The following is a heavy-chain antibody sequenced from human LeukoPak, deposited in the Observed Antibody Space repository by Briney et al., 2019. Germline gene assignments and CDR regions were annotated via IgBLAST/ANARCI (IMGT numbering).Heavy chain of an antibody. Sequence: ASVKVSCKASGYSFGDYGLSWVRQAPGQGLEWMGWITPYNGDTKYAQKFQDRVTMTSDTSTNTGYMELRSLRSDDTAMYYCARDLGGYVFWGQGTLITVSS. CDR3: ARDLGGYVF. J-gene: IGHJ4*02. CDR2: ITPYNGDT. CDR1: GYSFGDYG. V-gene: IGHV1-18*01. D-gene: IGHD5-18*01.